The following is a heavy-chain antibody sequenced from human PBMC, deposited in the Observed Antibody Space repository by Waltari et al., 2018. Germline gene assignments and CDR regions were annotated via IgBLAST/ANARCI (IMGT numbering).Heavy chain of an antibody. CDR2: IHSGGNT. CDR3: ARGGYYDSSGYYYEGWFDP. V-gene: IGHV3-53*05. CDR1: GFTVGDSY. Sequence: EVQLVETGGGLIQPGGSLRLSCAASGFTVGDSYMSWVRRAPGKGLEWVSTIHSGGNTYYADSVKGRFTISRDNSKNTLNLQMNSLRSEDTAVYYCARGGYYDSSGYYYEGWFDPWGQGTLVTVSS. D-gene: IGHD3-22*01. J-gene: IGHJ5*02.